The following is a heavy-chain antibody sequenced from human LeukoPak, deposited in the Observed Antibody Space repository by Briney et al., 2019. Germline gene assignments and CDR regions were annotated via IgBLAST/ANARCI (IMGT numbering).Heavy chain of an antibody. V-gene: IGHV3-23*01. CDR3: ATHRRGSSGFYFDY. CDR2: ISGSGGST. J-gene: IGHJ4*02. D-gene: IGHD6-6*01. Sequence: GGSLRLSCAASGFTFSNAWMSWVRQAPGKGLEWVSAISGSGGSTYYADSVKGRFTISRDNSKNTLYLQMNSLRAEDTAVYYCATHRRGSSGFYFDYWGQGTLVTVSS. CDR1: GFTFSNAW.